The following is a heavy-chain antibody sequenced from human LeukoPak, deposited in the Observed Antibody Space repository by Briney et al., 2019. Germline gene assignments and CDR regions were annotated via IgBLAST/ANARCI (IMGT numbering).Heavy chain of an antibody. CDR3: AILRGYSLRGFDY. V-gene: IGHV3-30*02. Sequence: GGSLRLSCAASGFTFSSYGMHWVRQAPGKGLEGVSFIRYDGSNEYYADSVRGRFTISRDNSKNTLYLQMNSLRAEDTAVYYCAILRGYSLRGFDYWGQGTLVTVSS. D-gene: IGHD5-18*01. J-gene: IGHJ4*02. CDR2: IRYDGSNE. CDR1: GFTFSSYG.